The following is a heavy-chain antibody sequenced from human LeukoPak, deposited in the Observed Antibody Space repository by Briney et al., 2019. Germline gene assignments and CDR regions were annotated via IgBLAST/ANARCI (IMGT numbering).Heavy chain of an antibody. CDR1: GGSISSGGYS. J-gene: IGHJ4*02. Sequence: PSETLSLTCAVSGGSISSGGYSWSWIRQPPEKGLEWIGYIYHSGSTYYNPSLKSRVTISVDRSKNQFSLKLSSVTAADTAVYYCARASNYGGDIDYWGQGTLVTVSS. D-gene: IGHD4-23*01. CDR2: IYHSGST. V-gene: IGHV4-30-2*01. CDR3: ARASNYGGDIDY.